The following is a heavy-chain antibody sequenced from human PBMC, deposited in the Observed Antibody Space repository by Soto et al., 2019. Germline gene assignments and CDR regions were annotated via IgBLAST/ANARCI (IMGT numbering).Heavy chain of an antibody. D-gene: IGHD6-6*01. J-gene: IGHJ6*02. CDR1: GGSISSGGYY. Sequence: QVQLQESGPGLVKPSQTLSLTCTVSGGSISSGGYYWTWIRQHPGKGLEWIGYNYYSGITYYNPSLKSRVTXPLDTSXXQFSLKLSSVTAADTAVYYCARGSSIAGRYYGMDVWGQGTTVTVSS. V-gene: IGHV4-31*03. CDR3: ARGSSIAGRYYGMDV. CDR2: NYYSGIT.